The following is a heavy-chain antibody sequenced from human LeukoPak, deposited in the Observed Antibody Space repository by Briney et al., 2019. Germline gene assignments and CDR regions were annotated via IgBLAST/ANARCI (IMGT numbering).Heavy chain of an antibody. J-gene: IGHJ6*02. D-gene: IGHD6-6*01. V-gene: IGHV3-33*01. Sequence: GGSLRLSCAASGFTFSSYGMHWVRQAPGKGLEWVAVIWYDGSNKYYADSVKGRFTISRDNSKNTLYLQMNSLRAEDTAVYYCARDIAARPPYYYGMDVRGQGTTVTVSS. CDR3: ARDIAARPPYYYGMDV. CDR1: GFTFSSYG. CDR2: IWYDGSNK.